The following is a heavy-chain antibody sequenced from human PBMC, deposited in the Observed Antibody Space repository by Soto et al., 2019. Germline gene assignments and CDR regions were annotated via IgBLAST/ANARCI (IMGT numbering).Heavy chain of an antibody. D-gene: IGHD5-18*01. J-gene: IGHJ4*02. CDR2: ISYDGSNK. CDR3: ARDRHTAMVGPIDY. Sequence: GGSLRLSCAASGFSFSNYAMHWVRQAPGKGLEWVAVISYDGSNKYYADSVKGRFTISRDNSKNTLYLQMNSLRAEDTAVYYCARDRHTAMVGPIDYWGQGTLVTVSS. V-gene: IGHV3-30-3*01. CDR1: GFSFSNYA.